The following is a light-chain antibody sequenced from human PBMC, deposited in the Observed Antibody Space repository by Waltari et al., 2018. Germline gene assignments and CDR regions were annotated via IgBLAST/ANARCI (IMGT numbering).Light chain of an antibody. J-gene: IGKJ1*01. CDR3: QQYGETPWT. CDR2: GAS. CDR1: ESVPANY. Sequence: EIVLTQSPGTLSLSPGERATLSCRATESVPANYLAWYQQKPGQAPRRLISGASSRATGIPDRFSGRGSGTDFTLTIARLEPEDFALYYCQQYGETPWTFGQWTKVDLK. V-gene: IGKV3-20*01.